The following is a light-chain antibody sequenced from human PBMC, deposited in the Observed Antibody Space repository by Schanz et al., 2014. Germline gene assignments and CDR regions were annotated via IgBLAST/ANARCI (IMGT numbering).Light chain of an antibody. CDR1: QSVGNS. J-gene: IGKJ2*01. V-gene: IGKV3D-15*01. CDR2: DAS. Sequence: EIVLTQSPATLSLSPGEGATLSCRASQSVGNSLAWYQHKPGQAPRLLIYDASNRATGIPARFSGGGSGTEFTLTISSLQSEDFAVYFCHQYHDWPPHTFGQGTRLEIK. CDR3: HQYHDWPPHT.